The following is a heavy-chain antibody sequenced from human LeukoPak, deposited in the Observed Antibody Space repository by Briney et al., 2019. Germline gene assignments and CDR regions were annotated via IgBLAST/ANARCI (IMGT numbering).Heavy chain of an antibody. CDR1: GFTFSRYW. D-gene: IGHD3-22*01. J-gene: IGHJ3*02. CDR2: INEDGSEK. CDR3: ANYYDSSGYYALDM. Sequence: GGSLRLSCAASGFTFSRYWMSWVRQAPGKGLEWVANINEDGSEKNYVDSVKGRFTVSRDNAKNSLYLEMNSLTAEDTAVYYCANYYDSSGYYALDMWGQGTMVTVSP. V-gene: IGHV3-7*01.